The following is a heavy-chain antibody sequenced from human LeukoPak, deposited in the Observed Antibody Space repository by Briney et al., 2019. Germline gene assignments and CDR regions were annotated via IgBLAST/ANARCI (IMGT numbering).Heavy chain of an antibody. V-gene: IGHV3-21*01. J-gene: IGHJ4*02. Sequence: GGSLRLSCAASAFTFSSYSMNWVRQAPGKGLEWVSSISSSSSYIYYADSVKGRFTISRDNAKNSLYLQMNSLRAEDTAVYYCARVLGPFLGYSYGYDYWGQGTLVTVSS. CDR3: ARVLGPFLGYSYGYDY. D-gene: IGHD5-18*01. CDR2: ISSSSSYI. CDR1: AFTFSSYS.